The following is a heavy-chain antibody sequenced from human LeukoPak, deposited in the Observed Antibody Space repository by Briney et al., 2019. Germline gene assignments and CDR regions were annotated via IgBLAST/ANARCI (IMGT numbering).Heavy chain of an antibody. Sequence: SEPLSLTCTVFGGSISSFYWSWVRQPPGKGLEWIGYVYYTGPTNYNPSLKSRVTISVDMSKNQFSLKLDSVTAADTAVYYCAKMLWRRTFDPWGQGTLVTVSS. CDR1: GGSISSFY. J-gene: IGHJ5*02. CDR3: AKMLWRRTFDP. CDR2: VYYTGPT. V-gene: IGHV4-59*01. D-gene: IGHD1-14*01.